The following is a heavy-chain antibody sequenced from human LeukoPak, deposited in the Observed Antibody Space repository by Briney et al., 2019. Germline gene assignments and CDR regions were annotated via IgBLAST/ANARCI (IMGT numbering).Heavy chain of an antibody. J-gene: IGHJ6*03. CDR2: ISYDGSNK. D-gene: IGHD3-10*01. Sequence: PGRSLRLSCAASGFTFSSYAMHWVRQAPGKGLEWVAVISYDGSNKYYADSVKGRFTISRDNSKNTLYLQMNSLRAEDTAVYYCARDPAYYGSGSYLSYYYYYMDVWGKGTTVTVSS. CDR3: ARDPAYYGSGSYLSYYYYYMDV. V-gene: IGHV3-30*04. CDR1: GFTFSSYA.